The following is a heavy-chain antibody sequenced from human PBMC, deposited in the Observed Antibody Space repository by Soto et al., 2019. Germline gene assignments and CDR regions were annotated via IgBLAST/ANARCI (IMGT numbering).Heavy chain of an antibody. CDR1: GFTFNGLS. Sequence: QVQLVESGGDMVQAGTSLRLSCTGSGFTFNGLSLHWVRQGPDKGLEWVAVVSFDGKVTYYADSVKGRFTVSRDNSKNTIYLQANSLRAEDTVVYYCAREPYGDSQYFDYWGQGTPVTVSS. V-gene: IGHV3-30*04. CDR2: VSFDGKVT. J-gene: IGHJ4*02. CDR3: AREPYGDSQYFDY. D-gene: IGHD2-21*02.